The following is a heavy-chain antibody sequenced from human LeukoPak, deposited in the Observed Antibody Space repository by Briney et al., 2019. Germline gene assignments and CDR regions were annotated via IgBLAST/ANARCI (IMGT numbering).Heavy chain of an antibody. J-gene: IGHJ5*02. Sequence: GGSLRLSCAASGFTFSSYAMHWVRQAPGKGLEYVSAISSNGGSTYYANSVKGRFTISRDNSKNTLYLQMGSLRAEDMAEYYCARASGYSYGRFGEFDPWGQGTLVTVSS. CDR3: ARASGYSYGRFGEFDP. CDR2: ISSNGGST. V-gene: IGHV3-64*01. D-gene: IGHD5-18*01. CDR1: GFTFSSYA.